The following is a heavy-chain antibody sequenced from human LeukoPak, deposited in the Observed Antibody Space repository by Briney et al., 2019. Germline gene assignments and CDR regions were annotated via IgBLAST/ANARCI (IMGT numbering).Heavy chain of an antibody. D-gene: IGHD1-26*01. CDR3: ARQGGWFDP. Sequence: SETLSLTCAVYGGSFSGYYWSWIRQPPGKGLEWIGEINHSGSTNYNPSLKSRVTISVDTSKNQISLKLSSVTAADTAVYYCARQGGWFDPWGQGTLVTVSS. CDR2: INHSGST. V-gene: IGHV4-34*01. CDR1: GGSFSGYY. J-gene: IGHJ5*02.